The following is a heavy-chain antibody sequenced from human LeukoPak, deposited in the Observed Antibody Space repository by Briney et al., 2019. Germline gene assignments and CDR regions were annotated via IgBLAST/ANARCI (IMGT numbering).Heavy chain of an antibody. CDR1: GGSISSGDYY. D-gene: IGHD2-2*01. CDR2: IYYSGST. V-gene: IGHV4-30-4*01. CDR3: ARDAQSSTWYDS. Sequence: SQTLSLTCTVSGGSISSGDYYWSWIRQPPGKGLEWIGYIYYSGSTYYNPSLKSRVTMSVDTSKNQFSLKLSSVTAADTAVYYCARDAQSSTWYDSWGQGTLVTVSP. J-gene: IGHJ5*01.